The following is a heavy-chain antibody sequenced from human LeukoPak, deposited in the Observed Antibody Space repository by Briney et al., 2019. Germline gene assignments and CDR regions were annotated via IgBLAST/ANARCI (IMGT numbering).Heavy chain of an antibody. Sequence: GGSLRLSCAASGFTFSEYYMSWIRQAPGKGLEWISYISSGGSTIYYADSVRGQFTISRDNAKKSLYLQMNSLRAEDTAVYYCARVQKGIAAAGTGGGWFEPWGQGTLVT. J-gene: IGHJ5*02. D-gene: IGHD6-13*01. CDR3: ARVQKGIAAAGTGGGWFEP. CDR1: GFTFSEYY. V-gene: IGHV3-11*01. CDR2: ISSGGSTI.